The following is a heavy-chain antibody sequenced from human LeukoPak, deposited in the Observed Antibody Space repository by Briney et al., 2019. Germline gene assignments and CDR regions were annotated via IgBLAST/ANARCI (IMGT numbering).Heavy chain of an antibody. CDR2: INQDGSGE. V-gene: IGHV3-7*01. J-gene: IGHJ4*02. Sequence: GGSLRLSCAASGFTFSHYWMTWIRQAPGKGLEWVAQINQDGSGEYYMDAVKARFTISRDNAKNSVFLKMNSLRAEDTAVYYCVRDGGVSGYDLLDYWGQGTLVTVSS. D-gene: IGHD5-12*01. CDR3: VRDGGVSGYDLLDY. CDR1: GFTFSHYW.